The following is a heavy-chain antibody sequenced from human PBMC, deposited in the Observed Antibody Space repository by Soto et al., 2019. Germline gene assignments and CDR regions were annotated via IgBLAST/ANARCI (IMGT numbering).Heavy chain of an antibody. D-gene: IGHD5-18*01. J-gene: IGHJ6*03. V-gene: IGHV4-59*08. CDR1: GGSISSYY. CDR3: ARRGYSYGYGYYYYYMDV. Sequence: QVQLQESGPGLVKPSETLSLTCTVSGGSISSYYWSWIRQPPGKGLEWIGYIYYSGSTNYNPSLKSRVTISVDTSKNQFSLKLSSVTAADTAVYYCARRGYSYGYGYYYYYMDVWGKGTTVTVSS. CDR2: IYYSGST.